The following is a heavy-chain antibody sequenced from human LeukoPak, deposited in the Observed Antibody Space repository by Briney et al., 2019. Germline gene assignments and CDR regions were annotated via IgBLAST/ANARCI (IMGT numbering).Heavy chain of an antibody. CDR2: ISSSSSYI. CDR1: GFTFSSYA. Sequence: GGSLRLSCAASGFTFSSYAMSWVRQAPGKGLEWVSSISSSSSYIYYADSVKGRFTISRDNAKNSLYLQMNSLRAVDTAVYYCARDRYYDSSGYYSYLLDAFDIWGQGTMVTVSS. CDR3: ARDRYYDSSGYYSYLLDAFDI. D-gene: IGHD3-22*01. V-gene: IGHV3-21*01. J-gene: IGHJ3*02.